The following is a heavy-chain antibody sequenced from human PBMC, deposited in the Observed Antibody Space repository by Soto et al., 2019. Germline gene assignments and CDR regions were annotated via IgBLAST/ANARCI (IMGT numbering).Heavy chain of an antibody. J-gene: IGHJ5*02. CDR1: GGSFSGYY. Sequence: SETLSLTCAVYGGSFSGYYWSWIRQPPGKGLEWIGEINHSGSTNYNPSLKSRVTISVDTSKNQFSLKLSSVTAADTAVYYCARASKPGIAAAGRGAGWFDPWGQGTLVTVSS. V-gene: IGHV4-34*01. CDR3: ARASKPGIAAAGRGAGWFDP. D-gene: IGHD6-13*01. CDR2: INHSGST.